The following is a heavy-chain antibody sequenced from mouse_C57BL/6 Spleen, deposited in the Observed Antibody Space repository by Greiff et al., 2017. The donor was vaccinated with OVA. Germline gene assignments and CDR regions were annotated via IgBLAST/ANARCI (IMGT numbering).Heavy chain of an antibody. V-gene: IGHV1-55*01. CDR1: GYTFTSYW. CDR3: ATGGYGNSFDY. D-gene: IGHD2-1*01. Sequence: QVHVKQPGAELVKPGASVKMSCKASGYTFTSYWITWVKQRPGQGLEWIGDIYPGSGSTNYNEKFKSKATLTVDTSSSTAYMQLSSLTSEDSAVYYCATGGYGNSFDYWGQGTTLTVSS. J-gene: IGHJ2*01. CDR2: IYPGSGST.